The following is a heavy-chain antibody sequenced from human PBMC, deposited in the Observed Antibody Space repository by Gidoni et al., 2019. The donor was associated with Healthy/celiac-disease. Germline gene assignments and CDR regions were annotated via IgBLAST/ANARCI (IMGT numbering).Heavy chain of an antibody. J-gene: IGHJ5*02. D-gene: IGHD6-13*01. CDR2: IYTSGST. CDR3: ARDTLAAAGTMGWFDP. V-gene: IGHV4-4*07. Sequence: QVQLQESDPGLVKPSETLSLTCTVSGGSISSYYWSWIRPPAGKGLEWIGRIYTSGSTNYNPSLKSRVTMSVDTSKNQFSLKLSSVTAADTAVYYCARDTLAAAGTMGWFDPWGQGTLVTVSS. CDR1: GGSISSYY.